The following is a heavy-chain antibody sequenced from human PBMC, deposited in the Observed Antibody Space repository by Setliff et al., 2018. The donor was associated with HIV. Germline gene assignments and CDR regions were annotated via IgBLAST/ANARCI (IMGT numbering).Heavy chain of an antibody. J-gene: IGHJ4*02. Sequence: SETLSLTCTVSGDSISSYSWNWIRQSPGGGLEWIGYIYTSGSVNYNPSLNSRVTISVDTSKNQFSLKVNSVTAADTAVYYCARSPRIGVAGEFEYWGQGTLVTVSS. CDR1: GDSISSYS. V-gene: IGHV4-4*09. CDR2: IYTSGSV. D-gene: IGHD6-19*01. CDR3: ARSPRIGVAGEFEY.